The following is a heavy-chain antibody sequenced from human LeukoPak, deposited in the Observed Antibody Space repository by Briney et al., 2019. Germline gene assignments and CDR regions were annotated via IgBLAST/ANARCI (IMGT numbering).Heavy chain of an antibody. CDR2: ISAYNGNT. D-gene: IGHD3-22*01. Sequence: ASVKVSCKASGYTFTSYGISWVRQAPGQGLEWVGWISAYNGNTNYAQKLQGRVTMTTDTSTSTAYMELRSLRSDDTAVYYCARDEDYYDSSGAYYWGQGTLVTVSS. J-gene: IGHJ4*02. V-gene: IGHV1-18*01. CDR3: ARDEDYYDSSGAYY. CDR1: GYTFTSYG.